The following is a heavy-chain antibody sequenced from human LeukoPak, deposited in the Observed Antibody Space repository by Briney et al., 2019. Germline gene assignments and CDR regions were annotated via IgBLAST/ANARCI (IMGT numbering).Heavy chain of an antibody. D-gene: IGHD2-2*03. CDR2: IILIFGTA. V-gene: IGHV1-69*05. J-gene: IGHJ5*02. CDR1: VGTFSSYA. Sequence: SVKVSCKASVGTFSSYALSWVRQGPGQGLEWMGGIILIFGTANYAQKFQGRVTITTDESTSTAYMELSSLRSEDTAVYYCARNGYCSSTSCYRQNWFDPWGQGTLVTVSS. CDR3: ARNGYCSSTSCYRQNWFDP.